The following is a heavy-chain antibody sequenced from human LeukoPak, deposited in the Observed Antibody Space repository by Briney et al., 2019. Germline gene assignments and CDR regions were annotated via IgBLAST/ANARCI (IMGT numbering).Heavy chain of an antibody. J-gene: IGHJ3*02. D-gene: IGHD2-15*01. CDR3: AKARGYCSGGSCYSGFHDAFHI. CDR1: GFTFSSYA. CDR2: ISDSGDYT. V-gene: IGHV3-23*01. Sequence: PGGSLTLSCAGSGFTFSSYAMSWVRQAPGQGLEWVSVISDSGDYTSYADSVRGRFTISRDNSRNTLYLQMISLRPEDTAVYYCAKARGYCSGGSCYSGFHDAFHIWGQGTMVTVSS.